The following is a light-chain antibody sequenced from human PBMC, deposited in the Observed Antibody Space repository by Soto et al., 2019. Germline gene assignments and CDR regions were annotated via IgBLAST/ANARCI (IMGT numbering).Light chain of an antibody. CDR3: QHYIGYSGM. V-gene: IGKV1-5*03. J-gene: IGKJ1*01. CDR1: QSLNSW. Sequence: DIQMTQSPSTLSASVGDRVTITCRASQSLNSWLAWYQHKPGKAPKLLIHKASILASGVPSRFSGSDSGAEFTLTICSLQPDDFATYYCQHYIGYSGMFGPGTKVDIK. CDR2: KAS.